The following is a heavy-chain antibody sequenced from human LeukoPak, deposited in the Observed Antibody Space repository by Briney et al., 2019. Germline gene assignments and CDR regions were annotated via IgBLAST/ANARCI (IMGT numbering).Heavy chain of an antibody. Sequence: GGSLRLSCAASGFTFISYWLSWVRQAPGKGLEWVANIKQDGSEKYYVDSVKGRFTISRDNAKNSLYLQMNSLRAEDTAVYYCARDHYDFWSGYYTGIVPLGGMDVWGQGTTVTVSS. CDR2: IKQDGSEK. CDR1: GFTFISYW. V-gene: IGHV3-7*01. J-gene: IGHJ6*02. CDR3: ARDHYDFWSGYYTGIVPLGGMDV. D-gene: IGHD3-3*01.